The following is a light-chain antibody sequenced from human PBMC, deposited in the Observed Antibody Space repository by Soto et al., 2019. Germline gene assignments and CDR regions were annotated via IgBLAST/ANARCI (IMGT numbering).Light chain of an antibody. J-gene: IGKJ4*01. CDR3: IQTLQTPLT. V-gene: IGKV2-28*01. CDR1: PSLLHINGYNY. Sequence: DIVVTQSPLSLPVTPGEPASIPCRSSPSLLHINGYNYLDWYLQKPGQSPQLXIYLASNRASGVPDRFSGSGSGTDFTLKISRVEAGDFGVYYCIQTLQTPLTFGGGTKVDI. CDR2: LAS.